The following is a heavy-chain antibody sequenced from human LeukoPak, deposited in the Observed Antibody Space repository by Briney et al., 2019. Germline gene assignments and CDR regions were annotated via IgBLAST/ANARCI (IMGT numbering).Heavy chain of an antibody. D-gene: IGHD3-10*01. CDR2: IYYSGST. J-gene: IGHJ4*02. CDR3: ATWMVRGYYYFDF. CDR1: GGSISSSSYY. Sequence: PSETLSLTCTVSGGSISSSSYYWGWIRQPPGKGLEWIGSIYYSGSTYYNPSLKSRVTISVDTSKNQFSLKLSSVTAADTAVYYCATWMVRGYYYFDFWGQGTLVTVSS. V-gene: IGHV4-39*01.